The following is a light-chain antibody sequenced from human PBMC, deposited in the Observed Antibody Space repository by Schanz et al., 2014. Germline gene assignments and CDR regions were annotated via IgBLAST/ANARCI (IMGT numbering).Light chain of an antibody. Sequence: QSVLTQPPSASGSPGQSVTISCTGTSSDVGGYNYVSWYQQHPGKAPKLMIYEVSKRPSGVPDRFSGSKSGNTASLAISGLQSDDEADYYCRLYAGSINGVFGGGTKLPVL. V-gene: IGLV2-8*01. CDR3: RLYAGSINGV. J-gene: IGLJ3*02. CDR1: SSDVGGYNY. CDR2: EVS.